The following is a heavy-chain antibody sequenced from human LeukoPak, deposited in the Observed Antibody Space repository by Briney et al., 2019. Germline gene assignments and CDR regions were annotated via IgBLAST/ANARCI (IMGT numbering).Heavy chain of an antibody. J-gene: IGHJ4*02. CDR1: GFSFSDSV. Sequence: GGSLRLSCVASGFSFSDSVIHWVRQAPGKGLEWVAVTSSDLNVKLYADSVKGRFTISRDNSRSTLYLQMNSLRPEDTAIYYCAREGYYGSGSPPSLYFDYWGQGTLVTVSS. CDR2: TSSDLNVK. D-gene: IGHD3-10*01. CDR3: AREGYYGSGSPPSLYFDY. V-gene: IGHV3-30-3*01.